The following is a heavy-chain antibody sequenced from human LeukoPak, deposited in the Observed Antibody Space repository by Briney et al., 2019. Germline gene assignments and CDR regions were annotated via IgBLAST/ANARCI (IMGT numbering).Heavy chain of an antibody. CDR1: GGSISSSNW. D-gene: IGHD6-13*01. Sequence: SGTLSLTCAVSGGSISSSNWWSWVRQPPGKGLGWIGEIYHSGSTNYNPSLKSRVTISVDKSKNQFSLKLSSVTAADTAVYYCARDSGIAAAPDAFDIWGQGTIVTVSS. CDR3: ARDSGIAAAPDAFDI. CDR2: IYHSGST. J-gene: IGHJ3*02. V-gene: IGHV4-4*02.